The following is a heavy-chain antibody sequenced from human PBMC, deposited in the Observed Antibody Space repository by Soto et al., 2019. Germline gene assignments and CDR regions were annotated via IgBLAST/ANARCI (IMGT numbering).Heavy chain of an antibody. V-gene: IGHV3-21*01. Sequence: GGSLRLSCAASGFTFSSYSMNWVRQAPGKGLEWVSSISSSSSYIYYADSVKGRFTISRDNAKNSLCLQMNSLRAEDTAVYYCARELRGGHYYYGMDVWGQGTTVTVSS. CDR1: GFTFSSYS. CDR2: ISSSSSYI. J-gene: IGHJ6*02. CDR3: ARELRGGHYYYGMDV.